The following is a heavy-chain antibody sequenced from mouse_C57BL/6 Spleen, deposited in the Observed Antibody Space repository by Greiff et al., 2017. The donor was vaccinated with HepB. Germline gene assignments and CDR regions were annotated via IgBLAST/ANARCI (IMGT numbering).Heavy chain of an antibody. CDR3: AREANWFAY. CDR2: INPSSGYT. CDR1: GYTFTSYT. D-gene: IGHD3-2*02. Sequence: QVQLQQSGAELARPGASVKMSCKASGYTFTSYTMHWVKQRPGQGLEWIGYINPSSGYTKYNQKFKDKATLTADKSSRTAYMQLSSLTSEDSAVYYCAREANWFAYWGQGTLVTVSA. V-gene: IGHV1-4*01. J-gene: IGHJ3*01.